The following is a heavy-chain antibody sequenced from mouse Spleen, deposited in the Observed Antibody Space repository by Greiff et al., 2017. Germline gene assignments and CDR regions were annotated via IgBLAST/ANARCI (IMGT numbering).Heavy chain of an antibody. CDR2: INPNNGGT. D-gene: IGHD2-5*01. V-gene: IGHV1-26*01. CDR3: ARRVAYYSNGGNWYFDV. CDR1: GYTFTDYY. J-gene: IGHJ1*03. Sequence: VQLQQSGPELVKPGASVKISCKASGYTFTDYYMNWVKQSHGKSLEWIGDINPNNGGTSYNQKFKGKATLTVDKSSSTAYMELRSLTSEDSAVYYCARRVAYYSNGGNWYFDVWGTGTTVTVSS.